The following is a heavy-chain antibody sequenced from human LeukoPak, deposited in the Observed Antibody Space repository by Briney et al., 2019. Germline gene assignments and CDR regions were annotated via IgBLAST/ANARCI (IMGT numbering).Heavy chain of an antibody. CDR3: AKRGAEVGETVAPGDY. CDR2: ISYDGSNK. V-gene: IGHV3-30*04. D-gene: IGHD1-26*01. Sequence: PGRSLRLSCAASGFTFSSYAMHWVRQAPGKGLEWVAVISYDGSNKYYADSVKGRFTISRDNSKNTLYLQMDNLRAEDTAVYYCAKRGAEVGETVAPGDYWGQGTLGTVSS. J-gene: IGHJ4*02. CDR1: GFTFSSYA.